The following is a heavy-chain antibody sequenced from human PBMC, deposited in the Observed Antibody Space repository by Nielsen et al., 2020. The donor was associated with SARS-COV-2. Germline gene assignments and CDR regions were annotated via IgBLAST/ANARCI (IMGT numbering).Heavy chain of an antibody. D-gene: IGHD3-10*01. CDR1: GFTFSSYG. Sequence: GESLKISCAASGFTFSSYGMHWVRQAPGKGLEWVAVIWYDGSNKYYADSVKGRFTISRDNSKNTLYLQMNSLRAEDTAVYYCARRPETWYYYGSGSYYGHLDYWGQGTLVTVSS. V-gene: IGHV3-33*01. CDR2: IWYDGSNK. J-gene: IGHJ4*02. CDR3: ARRPETWYYYGSGSYYGHLDY.